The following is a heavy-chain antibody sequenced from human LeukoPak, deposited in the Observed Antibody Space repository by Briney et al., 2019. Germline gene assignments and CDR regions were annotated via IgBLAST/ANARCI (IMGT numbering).Heavy chain of an antibody. Sequence: PGGSLRLSCAAPGFTFRSYGIHWVRQAPGKGLEWVAAISYDGSKKYYADSVKGRFTISRDNSKNTLYVQMYSLRVEDTAVYYCARDLSGWYTFDYWGQGTLVTVSS. J-gene: IGHJ4*02. CDR1: GFTFRSYG. CDR3: ARDLSGWYTFDY. D-gene: IGHD6-19*01. V-gene: IGHV3-30-3*01. CDR2: ISYDGSKK.